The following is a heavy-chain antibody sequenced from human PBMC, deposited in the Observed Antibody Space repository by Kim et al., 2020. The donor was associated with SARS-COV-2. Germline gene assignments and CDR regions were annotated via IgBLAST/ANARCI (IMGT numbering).Heavy chain of an antibody. D-gene: IGHD2-2*02. CDR3: AARCSSTSCYTDIDY. CDR2: IVVGSGNT. CDR1: GFTFTSSA. Sequence: SVKVSCKASGFTFTSSAVQWVRQARGQRLEWIGWIVVGSGNTNYAQKFQERVTITRDMSTSTAYMELSSLRSEDTAVYYCAARCSSTSCYTDIDYWGQGTLVTVSS. V-gene: IGHV1-58*01. J-gene: IGHJ4*02.